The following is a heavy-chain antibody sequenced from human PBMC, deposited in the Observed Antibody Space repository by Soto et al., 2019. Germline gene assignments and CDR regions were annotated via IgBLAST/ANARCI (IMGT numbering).Heavy chain of an antibody. CDR3: AKDGAPRSCTRSSCHLAGAY. CDR1: GFTFSNYG. V-gene: IGHV3-30*18. CDR2: ISYDGSNE. Sequence: QVQLVESGGGVVQPGRSLRLSCAGSGFTFSNYGLHWVRQAPGKGPEWVAAISYDGSNEYYADSVKGRFTISRDKSKNMLYLQMDSLRPEDTAVYYCAKDGAPRSCTRSSCHLAGAYWGQGTLVTVSS. D-gene: IGHD2-15*01. J-gene: IGHJ4*02.